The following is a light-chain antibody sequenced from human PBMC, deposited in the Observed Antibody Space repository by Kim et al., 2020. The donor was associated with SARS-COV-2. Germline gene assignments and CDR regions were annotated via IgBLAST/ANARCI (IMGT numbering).Light chain of an antibody. V-gene: IGKV3-11*01. CDR2: DAS. J-gene: IGKJ4*01. Sequence: LSQGERHPLSGRASNSINSDLGWYQQKPGQAPRLLIWDASNRATGAPARFSGSGSGTDFTLTITSLEREDFAVYYCLQRHDWPLTFGGGTKVDIK. CDR1: NSINSD. CDR3: LQRHDWPLT.